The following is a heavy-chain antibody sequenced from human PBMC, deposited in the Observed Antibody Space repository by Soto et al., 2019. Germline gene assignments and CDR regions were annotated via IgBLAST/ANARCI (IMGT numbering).Heavy chain of an antibody. V-gene: IGHV4-30-2*01. CDR2: IYHSGST. Sequence: SETLSLTCAVSGGSISSGGYSWSWIRQPPGKGLEWIGYIYHSGSTYYNPSLKSRVTISVDRSKNQFSLKLSSVTAAGTAVYYCARAGYSGYDLTFDYWGQGTLVTVSS. J-gene: IGHJ4*02. CDR1: GGSISSGGYS. D-gene: IGHD5-12*01. CDR3: ARAGYSGYDLTFDY.